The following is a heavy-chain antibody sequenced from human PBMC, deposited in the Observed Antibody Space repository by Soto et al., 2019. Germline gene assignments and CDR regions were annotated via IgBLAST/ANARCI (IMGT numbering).Heavy chain of an antibody. D-gene: IGHD1-1*01. V-gene: IGHV4-30-4*01. CDR2: IFYSGTT. CDR3: ARDLWVEPELYYYGMDV. Sequence: QVQLPESGPGLVRPSQTLSLTCTVSGDSISSADYYWSWIRQTPGKGLEWIGHIFYSGTTYYNPSLKSRLTISVDTSKNHFSLRLTSVTAAETAVYYCARDLWVEPELYYYGMDVWGQGTTVTVSS. J-gene: IGHJ6*02. CDR1: GDSISSADYY.